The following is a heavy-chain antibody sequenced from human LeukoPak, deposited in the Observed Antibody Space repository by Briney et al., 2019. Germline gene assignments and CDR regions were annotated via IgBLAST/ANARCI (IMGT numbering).Heavy chain of an antibody. Sequence: GGSLRLSCTTSGFIFGDYVMNWFRQAPGKGLEWVGYIRSKANGETTEYAASVKGRFTISRDDSKSIAYLQMNSLRAEDTALYYCAKYSSGWVNDYWGQGTLVTVSS. CDR1: GFIFGDYV. V-gene: IGHV3-49*03. CDR2: IRSKANGETT. CDR3: AKYSSGWVNDY. J-gene: IGHJ4*02. D-gene: IGHD6-19*01.